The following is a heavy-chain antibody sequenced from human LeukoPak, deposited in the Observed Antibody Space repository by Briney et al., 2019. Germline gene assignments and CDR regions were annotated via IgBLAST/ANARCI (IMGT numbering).Heavy chain of an antibody. CDR1: GGSISSYY. Sequence: SETLSLTCTVSGGSISSYYWSWIRQPAGKGLEWIGRIYTSGSTNYNPSLKSRVTMSVDTSKNQFSLKLSSVTAADMAVYYCARDYYDSSGYPIYWYFDLWGRGTLVAVSS. CDR3: ARDYYDSSGYPIYWYFDL. CDR2: IYTSGST. V-gene: IGHV4-4*07. D-gene: IGHD3-22*01. J-gene: IGHJ2*01.